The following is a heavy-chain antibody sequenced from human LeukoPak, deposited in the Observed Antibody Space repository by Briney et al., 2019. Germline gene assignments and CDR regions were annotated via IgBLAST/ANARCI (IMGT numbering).Heavy chain of an antibody. CDR3: ANYGAGTYRFDP. CDR1: GASLSSGGYC. V-gene: IGHV4-31*03. CDR2: ICYSGTI. Sequence: PSQTLSLTCTVSGASLSSGGYCWSWIRQHAGKGLEWIGYICYSGTIYYNPTLKSRVTISVDMSENQFSLKLSSVTAADTAVYYCANYGAGTYRFDPWGQGTLVTVSS. J-gene: IGHJ5*02. D-gene: IGHD3-10*01.